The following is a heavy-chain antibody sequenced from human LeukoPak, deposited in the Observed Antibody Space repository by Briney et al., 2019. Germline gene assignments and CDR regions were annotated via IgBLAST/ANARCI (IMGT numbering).Heavy chain of an antibody. J-gene: IGHJ4*02. CDR3: ARVSMIVVVIKGNPGDY. V-gene: IGHV3-23*01. D-gene: IGHD3-22*01. Sequence: GGSLRLSCAASGFTVSSNYMSWVRQAPGKGLEWVSAISGSGGSTYYADSVKGRFTISRDNSKNTLYLQMNSLRAEDTAVYYCARVSMIVVVIKGNPGDYWGQGTLVTVSS. CDR1: GFTVSSNY. CDR2: ISGSGGST.